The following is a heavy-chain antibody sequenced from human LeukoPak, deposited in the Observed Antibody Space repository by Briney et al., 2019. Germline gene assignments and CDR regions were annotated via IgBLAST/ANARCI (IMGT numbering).Heavy chain of an antibody. V-gene: IGHV3-30-3*01. CDR1: GFTFSSYA. Sequence: GGSLRLSCAASGFTFSSYAMHWVRQAPGKGLEWVAVISYDGSNKYYADSVKGRFTISRDNSKNTLYLQMNSLRAEDTAVYYCAREGVRGVNEAFDIWGQGTMVTVSS. CDR2: ISYDGSNK. J-gene: IGHJ3*02. D-gene: IGHD3-10*01. CDR3: AREGVRGVNEAFDI.